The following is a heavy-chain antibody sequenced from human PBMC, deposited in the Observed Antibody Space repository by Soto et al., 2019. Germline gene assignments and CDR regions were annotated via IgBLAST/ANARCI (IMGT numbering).Heavy chain of an antibody. J-gene: IGHJ6*03. CDR3: ARVRYSSSWYETHLSHMDV. D-gene: IGHD6-13*01. Sequence: PGGSLRLPCAASGFTFSSYSINWVRQAPGKGLAWVSYISSSSSTIYYADSVKGRFTISRDNAKNSLYLQMNSLRAEGTAVYYCARVRYSSSWYETHLSHMDVWGKGTTVTVSS. CDR1: GFTFSSYS. V-gene: IGHV3-48*01. CDR2: ISSSSSTI.